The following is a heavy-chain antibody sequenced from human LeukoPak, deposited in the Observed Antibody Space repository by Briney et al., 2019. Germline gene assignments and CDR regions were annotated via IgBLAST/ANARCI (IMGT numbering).Heavy chain of an antibody. CDR3: ARGAYSSGWYGAFDI. CDR2: IYYSGST. Sequence: PSEILSLTCTVSGGSISSYYWSWIRQPPGKGLEWIGYIYYSGSTNYNPSLKSRVTISVDTSKNQFSLKLSSVTAADTAVYYCARGAYSSGWYGAFDIWGQGTMVTVSS. D-gene: IGHD6-19*01. J-gene: IGHJ3*02. V-gene: IGHV4-59*08. CDR1: GGSISSYY.